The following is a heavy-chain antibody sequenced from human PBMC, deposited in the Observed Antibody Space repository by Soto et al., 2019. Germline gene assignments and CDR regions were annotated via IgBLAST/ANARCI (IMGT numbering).Heavy chain of an antibody. Sequence: QVQLVESGGGVVQSGRSLSLSCAASGFIFSSYYMHWVRQAPGKGLEWVAMISHDGSNKTYADSLKGPLTISRDNSRSTLYLQMNSLRTGDTAVYYCAKEVPTNPLDSWGHGTLVTVSS. CDR2: ISHDGSNK. J-gene: IGHJ5*01. CDR1: GFIFSSYY. CDR3: AKEVPTNPLDS. D-gene: IGHD2-2*01. V-gene: IGHV3-30*18.